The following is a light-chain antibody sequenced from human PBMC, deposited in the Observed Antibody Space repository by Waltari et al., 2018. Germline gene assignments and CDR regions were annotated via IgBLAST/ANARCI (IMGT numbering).Light chain of an antibody. Sequence: EIVLTQSPATLSLSPGERATLSCRASQSVSSSLAWYQQKPGQAPRLLIYGASSITTAIPDRFSGSWSGTDFTLTISSLEPEDFAIYYCQHYSNWPYIFGQGTKVEIK. CDR1: QSVSSS. J-gene: IGKJ2*01. CDR3: QHYSNWPYI. CDR2: GAS. V-gene: IGKV3-15*01.